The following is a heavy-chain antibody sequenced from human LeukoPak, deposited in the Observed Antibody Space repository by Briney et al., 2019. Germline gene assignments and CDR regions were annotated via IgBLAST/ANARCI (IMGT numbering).Heavy chain of an antibody. J-gene: IGHJ4*02. CDR3: ARDRPVVGAIDF. D-gene: IGHD2-15*01. V-gene: IGHV3-48*04. CDR2: ISGGSSTD. CDR1: GFAFSDYA. Sequence: GGSQRLSCGGSGFAFSDYAMLWVRQAPGKGLEWLSFISGGSSTDFLADSVRGRFTTSRDNAQNSVYLQMNSLRVEDTAIYYCARDRPVVGAIDFWGQGTLVTVSS.